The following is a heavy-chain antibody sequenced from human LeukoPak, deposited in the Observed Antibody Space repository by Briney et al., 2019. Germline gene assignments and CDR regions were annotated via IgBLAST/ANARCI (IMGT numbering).Heavy chain of an antibody. Sequence: SETLSLTCTVSGGSISSSSYYWGWIRQPPGKGLEWIGYIYYSGSTYYNPSLKSRVTISVDTSKNQFSLKLSSVTAADTAVYYCAREPRYYYDSSGYYRGYWGQGTLVTVSS. V-gene: IGHV4-30-4*08. CDR2: IYYSGST. D-gene: IGHD3-22*01. J-gene: IGHJ4*02. CDR1: GGSISSSSYY. CDR3: AREPRYYYDSSGYYRGY.